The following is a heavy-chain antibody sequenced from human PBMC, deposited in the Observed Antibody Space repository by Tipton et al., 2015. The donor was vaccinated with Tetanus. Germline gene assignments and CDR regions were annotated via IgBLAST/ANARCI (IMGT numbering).Heavy chain of an antibody. Sequence: SLRLSCAASGFTFSSYSMNWVRQAPGKGLEWVSSISSSSSYIYYADSVEGRFTISRDNAKNSLYLQMNSLRAEDTAVYYCAREGWELRNFDYWGQGTLVTVSS. D-gene: IGHD1-26*01. CDR2: ISSSSSYI. CDR3: AREGWELRNFDY. V-gene: IGHV3-21*01. J-gene: IGHJ4*02. CDR1: GFTFSSYS.